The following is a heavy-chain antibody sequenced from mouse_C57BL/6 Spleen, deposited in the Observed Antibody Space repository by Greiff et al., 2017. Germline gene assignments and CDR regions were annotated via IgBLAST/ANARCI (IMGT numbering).Heavy chain of an antibody. V-gene: IGHV5-4*03. CDR3: ARGEGTFAY. Sequence: DVKLVESGGGLVKPGGSLKLSCAASGFTFSSYAMSWVRQTPEKRLEWVATISDGGSYTYYPDNVKGRFTISRDNAKNNLYLQMSHLKSEDTAMYYCARGEGTFAYWGQGTLVTVSA. CDR1: GFTFSSYA. J-gene: IGHJ3*01. D-gene: IGHD3-3*01. CDR2: ISDGGSYT.